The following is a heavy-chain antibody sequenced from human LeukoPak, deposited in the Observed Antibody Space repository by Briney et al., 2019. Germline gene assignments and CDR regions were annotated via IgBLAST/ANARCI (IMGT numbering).Heavy chain of an antibody. D-gene: IGHD3-22*01. CDR3: ARVYDSSGYYLFDY. Sequence: EASVKVSCKASGGTFSSYAISWVRQAPGQGLEWMGGIIPIFGTANYAQKFQGRVTITADESTSTAYMELSSLRSEDTAVYYCARVYDSSGYYLFDYWGQGTLVTVSS. V-gene: IGHV1-69*13. J-gene: IGHJ4*02. CDR1: GGTFSSYA. CDR2: IIPIFGTA.